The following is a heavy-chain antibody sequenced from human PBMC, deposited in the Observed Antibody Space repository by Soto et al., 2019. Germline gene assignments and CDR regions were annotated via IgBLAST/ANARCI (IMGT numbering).Heavy chain of an antibody. V-gene: IGHV3-23*01. CDR2: ISGSGGST. D-gene: IGHD6-19*01. J-gene: IGHJ4*02. CDR3: ARRSSGWYFDY. CDR1: GFTFSSYA. Sequence: EVQLLESGGGLVQPGGSLRLSCAASGFTFSSYAMSWVRQAPGKGLEWVSAISGSGGSTYYADSVKCRFTISRDNSKNTLYLQMNSLRAQYTAVYYCARRSSGWYFDYWGQGTLVTVSS.